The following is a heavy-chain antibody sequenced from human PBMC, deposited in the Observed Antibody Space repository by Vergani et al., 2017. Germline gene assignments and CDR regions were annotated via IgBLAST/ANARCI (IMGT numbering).Heavy chain of an antibody. Sequence: EVQLVESGGGLVQPGGSLRLSCAASGFTFSSYSMNWVRQAPGKGLEWVSYISSSSSTIYYADSVKGRFTISRDNAKNSLYLQMNSLRAEDTAVYYCASLRGYCSGGSCYPDDYWGQGTLDTVSS. J-gene: IGHJ4*02. CDR3: ASLRGYCSGGSCYPDDY. CDR2: ISSSSSTI. D-gene: IGHD2-15*01. CDR1: GFTFSSYS. V-gene: IGHV3-48*04.